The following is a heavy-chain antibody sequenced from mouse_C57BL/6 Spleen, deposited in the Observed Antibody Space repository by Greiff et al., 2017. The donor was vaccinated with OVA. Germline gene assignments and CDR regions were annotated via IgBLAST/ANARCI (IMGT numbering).Heavy chain of an antibody. D-gene: IGHD1-1*01. V-gene: IGHV2-9-1*01. CDR2: IWTGGGT. J-gene: IGHJ1*03. Sequence: VQLQQSGPGLVAPSQSLSITCTVSGFSLTSYAISWVRQPPGKGLEWLGVIWTGGGTNYNSALKSRLSISKDNSKSQVFLKMNSLQTDDTARYYCARDYYGSSPPTGYFDVWGTGTTVTVSS. CDR1: GFSLTSYA. CDR3: ARDYYGSSPPTGYFDV.